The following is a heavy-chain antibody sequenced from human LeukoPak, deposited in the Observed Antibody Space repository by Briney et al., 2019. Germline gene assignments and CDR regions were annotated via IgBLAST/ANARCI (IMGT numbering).Heavy chain of an antibody. Sequence: AASVKVSCKASGYTFTSYYMHWARQAPGQGLEWMGIINPSGGSTSYAQKFQGRVTMTRDTSTSTVYMELSSLRSEDTAVYYCAREGAIIAVAGTGFDYWGQGTLVTVSS. CDR1: GYTFTSYY. V-gene: IGHV1-46*03. CDR2: INPSGGST. D-gene: IGHD6-19*01. CDR3: AREGAIIAVAGTGFDY. J-gene: IGHJ4*02.